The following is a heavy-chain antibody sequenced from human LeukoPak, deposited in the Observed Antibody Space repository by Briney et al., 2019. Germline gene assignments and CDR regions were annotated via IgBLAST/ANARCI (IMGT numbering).Heavy chain of an antibody. CDR2: MNPNSGNT. CDR1: GYTFTSYD. J-gene: IGHJ5*02. V-gene: IGHV1-8*01. D-gene: IGHD5-12*01. Sequence: ASVKVSCKASGYTFTSYDINWVRQATGQGLEWMGWMNPNSGNTGYAQKFQGRVTMTRNTSISTAYMELSSLRSEDTAVYYCARGRGVATIFSRFDPWGQGTLVTVSS. CDR3: ARGRGVATIFSRFDP.